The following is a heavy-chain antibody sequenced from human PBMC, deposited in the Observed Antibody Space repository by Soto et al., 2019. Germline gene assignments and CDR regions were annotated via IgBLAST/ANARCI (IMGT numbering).Heavy chain of an antibody. J-gene: IGHJ3*01. D-gene: IGHD2-21*01. Sequence: QVHLVQSGAEVKKPGASVKVYCKASGYSLSPYYMHWVRQATGQGIEWMAIINPNGGSTKNAQKFQGRVTVTRDTSTSTVYMELSRLTSEDTATYYCATYCGGDTCPPGPWKWGQGTMVTVSS. CDR3: ATYCGGDTCPPGPWK. CDR1: GYSLSPYY. V-gene: IGHV1-46*03. CDR2: INPNGGST.